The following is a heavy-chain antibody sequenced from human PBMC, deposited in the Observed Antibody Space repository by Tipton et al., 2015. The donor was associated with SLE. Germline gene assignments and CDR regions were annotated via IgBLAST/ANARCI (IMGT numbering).Heavy chain of an antibody. CDR3: VRGGLAYGEDWFDT. J-gene: IGHJ5*02. CDR1: GGSVSSRAYS. CDR2: FYHSGRS. V-gene: IGHV4-61*05. Sequence: TLSLTCTLFGGSVSSRAYSWGWIRQSPGEGLEWIGSFYHSGRSKYNPFLNGRVTISVDTTKNQISLRLSSVTAADVAGYFCVRGGLAYGEDWFDTWGQGTRVSVSA. D-gene: IGHD3-10*01.